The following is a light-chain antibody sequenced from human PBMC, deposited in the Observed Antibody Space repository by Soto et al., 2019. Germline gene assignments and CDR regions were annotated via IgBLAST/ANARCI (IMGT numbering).Light chain of an antibody. CDR1: QSVSSTY. J-gene: IGKJ2*01. V-gene: IGKV3-20*01. CDR3: QQFGSSPHT. Sequence: EIVLTQSPGTLPLSPGERATLSCRASQSVSSTYLAWYQQKPGQAPRLLIYGASRRATGIPDRFSGSGSGTDFTLTISRLEPEDFAVYYCQQFGSSPHTFGQGTKLEIK. CDR2: GAS.